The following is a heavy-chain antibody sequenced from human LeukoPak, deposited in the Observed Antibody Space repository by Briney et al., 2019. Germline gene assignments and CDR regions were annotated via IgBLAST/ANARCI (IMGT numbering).Heavy chain of an antibody. CDR1: GFSFSSAW. Sequence: PGGSLRLSCAGSGFSFSSAWMNWVRQAPGKGLEWVGLIKSNTNGGTTAYAAPVKGRFTISRDDSKNTLYLQMDSLKTEDTGVYYCTTEYWGSNYWGQGTLVTVSS. CDR2: IKSNTNGGTT. D-gene: IGHD7-27*01. V-gene: IGHV3-15*07. CDR3: TTEYWGSNY. J-gene: IGHJ4*02.